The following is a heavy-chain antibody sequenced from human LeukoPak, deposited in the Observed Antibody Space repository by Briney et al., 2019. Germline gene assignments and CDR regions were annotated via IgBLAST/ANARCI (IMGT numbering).Heavy chain of an antibody. CDR1: GFTVSSNC. J-gene: IGHJ4*02. CDR2: IYSGGST. CDR3: ARRGYYDSSGYYDY. V-gene: IGHV3-66*04. D-gene: IGHD3-22*01. Sequence: TGGSLRLSCAASGFTVSSNCMSWVRQAPGKGLEWVSVIYSGGSTYYADSVKGRFTISRDNSKNTLYLQMNSLRAEDTAVYYCARRGYYDSSGYYDYWGQGTLVTVSS.